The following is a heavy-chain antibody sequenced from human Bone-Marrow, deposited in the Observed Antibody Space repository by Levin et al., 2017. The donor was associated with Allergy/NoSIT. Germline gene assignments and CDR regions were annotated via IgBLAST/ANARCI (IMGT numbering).Heavy chain of an antibody. D-gene: IGHD2-2*01. CDR2: ISWNSNTI. Sequence: GGSLRLSCAASGFSFDDYVMFWVRQVPGKGLEWVASISWNSNTIEYVDSVKGRFTISRDNAKNSLHLQMNSLRVEDTAVYYCVKGWGSYCSRSSCRRGYLHHWGQGTLVSVSS. J-gene: IGHJ1*01. V-gene: IGHV3-9*01. CDR1: GFSFDDYV. CDR3: VKGWGSYCSRSSCRRGYLHH.